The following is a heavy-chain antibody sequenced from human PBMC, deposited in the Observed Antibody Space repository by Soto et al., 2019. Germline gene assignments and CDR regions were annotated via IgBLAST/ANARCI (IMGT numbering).Heavy chain of an antibody. CDR1: WDSVSSNSAA. V-gene: IGHV6-1*01. CDR3: ARAPRIAVAGVVGYYYGRDV. D-gene: IGHD6-19*01. CDR2: TYYRSKWYN. J-gene: IGHJ6*02. Sequence: SQTLSLTCAISWDSVSSNSAAWNWIRQSPSRGLEWLGRTYYRSKWYNDYAVSVKSRITINPDTSKNQFSLQLNSVTPEDTAVYYCARAPRIAVAGVVGYYYGRDVWGHGKTVTVSS.